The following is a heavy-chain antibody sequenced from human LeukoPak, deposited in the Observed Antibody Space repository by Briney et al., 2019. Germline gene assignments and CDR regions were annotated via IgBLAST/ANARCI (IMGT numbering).Heavy chain of an antibody. CDR3: ARAVVTADSDAFDI. J-gene: IGHJ3*02. V-gene: IGHV1-18*01. D-gene: IGHD2-21*02. CDR1: GYTFTNYG. CDR2: ISAYNGNT. Sequence: GASVKVSCKASGYTFTNYGISWVRQAPGQGLEWMGWISAYNGNTKYAQKLQSRVTMTTDTSTSTAYMELRSLRSDDTAVYYCARAVVTADSDAFDIWGQGTMVTVSS.